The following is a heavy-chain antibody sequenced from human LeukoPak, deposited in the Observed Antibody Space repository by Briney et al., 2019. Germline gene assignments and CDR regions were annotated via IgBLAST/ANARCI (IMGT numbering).Heavy chain of an antibody. CDR1: GFTFSSYG. D-gene: IGHD5-18*01. CDR3: ARDQHWGYSYGFRTQYYFDY. Sequence: GGSLRLSCAASGFTFSSYGMHWVRQAPGKGLEWVAVIWYDGSNKYYADSVKGRFTISRDNSKNTLYLQMNSLRAEDTAVYYCARDQHWGYSYGFRTQYYFDYWGQGTLVTVSS. CDR2: IWYDGSNK. V-gene: IGHV3-33*01. J-gene: IGHJ4*02.